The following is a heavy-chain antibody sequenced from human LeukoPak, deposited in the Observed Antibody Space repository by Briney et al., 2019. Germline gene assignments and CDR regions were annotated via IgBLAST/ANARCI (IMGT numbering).Heavy chain of an antibody. CDR3: AKRVQRDAFDI. J-gene: IGHJ3*02. CDR2: ISYDGSNK. CDR1: GFTFSSYG. D-gene: IGHD2-2*01. V-gene: IGHV3-30*18. Sequence: GRSLRLSCAASGFTFSSYGMHWVRQAPGKGLEWVAVISYDGSNKYYADSVKGRFTISRDNSKNTLYLQMNSLRAEDTAVYYCAKRVQRDAFDIWGQGTMVTVSS.